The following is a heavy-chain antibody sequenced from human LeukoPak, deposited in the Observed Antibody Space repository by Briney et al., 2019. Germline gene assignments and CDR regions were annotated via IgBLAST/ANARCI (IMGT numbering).Heavy chain of an antibody. CDR1: GYTFTNYW. CDR3: ARSQGSSSGSFDV. D-gene: IGHD6-13*01. J-gene: IGHJ3*01. V-gene: IGHV5-51*01. CDR2: IYPDDSET. Sequence: GESLKISCKGSGYTFTNYWTGWGRQMPGKGLEWMGIIYPDDSETAFSPSFQGQVTISADKSINTAFLQWTSLKASDTAMYYCARSQGSSSGSFDVWGQGTMVTVSS.